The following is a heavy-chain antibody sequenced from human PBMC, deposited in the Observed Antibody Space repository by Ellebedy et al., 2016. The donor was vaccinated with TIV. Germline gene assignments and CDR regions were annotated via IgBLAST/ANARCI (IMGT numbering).Heavy chain of an antibody. D-gene: IGHD1-14*01. V-gene: IGHV3-7*01. Sequence: PGGSLRLSCAASGFTFSSYWMSWVRQAPGEGLEWVANIKYDLSQTYYLDSVTGRFTISRDNAKNSLYLHRNSLKAEDTALYYCARGPAGYNAGKHDFWGQGTLVVVSS. CDR2: IKYDLSQT. J-gene: IGHJ4*02. CDR3: ARGPAGYNAGKHDF. CDR1: GFTFSSYW.